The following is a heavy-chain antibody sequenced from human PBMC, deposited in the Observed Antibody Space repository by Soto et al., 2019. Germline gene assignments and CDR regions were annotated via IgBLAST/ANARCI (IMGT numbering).Heavy chain of an antibody. D-gene: IGHD3-9*01. CDR1: GGSISSGGYY. J-gene: IGHJ5*02. V-gene: IGHV4-31*03. Sequence: NPSETLSLTCTVSGGSISSGGYYWSWIRQHPGKGLEWIGYIYYSGSTYYNPSLKSRVTISVDTSKNQFSLKLSSVTAADTAVYYCAREHMIGSWFDPWGQGTLVTVSS. CDR3: AREHMIGSWFDP. CDR2: IYYSGST.